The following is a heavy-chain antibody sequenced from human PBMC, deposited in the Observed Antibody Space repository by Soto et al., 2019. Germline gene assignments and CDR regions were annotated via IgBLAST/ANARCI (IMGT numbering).Heavy chain of an antibody. CDR3: ASDWYGGVGATTFPGWFDP. CDR1: GYTFTSYG. Sequence: QVQLVQSGAEVKKPGASVKVSCKASGYTFTSYGISWVRQAPGQGLEWMGWISAYNGNTNYAQKLQGRVTMTTDTSKSTAYMELRSLRSDDTAVYYCASDWYGGVGATTFPGWFDPWGQGTLVTVSS. J-gene: IGHJ5*02. CDR2: ISAYNGNT. D-gene: IGHD1-26*01. V-gene: IGHV1-18*01.